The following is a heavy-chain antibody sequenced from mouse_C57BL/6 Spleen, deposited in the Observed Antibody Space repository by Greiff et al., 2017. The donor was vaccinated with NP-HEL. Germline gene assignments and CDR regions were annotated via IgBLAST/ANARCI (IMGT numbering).Heavy chain of an antibody. V-gene: IGHV1-69*01. CDR3: ARGVIQYYFDY. CDR2: IDPSDSYT. Sequence: QVQLQQPGAELVMPGASVKLSCKASGYTFTSYWMHWVKQRPGQGLEWIGEIDPSDSYTNYNQKFKGKSTLTVDKSSSTAYMQLSSLTSEDSAVYYCARGVIQYYFDYWSQGTTLTVSS. J-gene: IGHJ2*01. D-gene: IGHD1-1*01. CDR1: GYTFTSYW.